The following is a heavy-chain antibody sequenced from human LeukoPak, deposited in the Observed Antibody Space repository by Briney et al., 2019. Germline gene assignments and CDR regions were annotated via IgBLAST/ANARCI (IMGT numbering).Heavy chain of an antibody. CDR1: GFTFSSYS. V-gene: IGHV3-21*01. Sequence: GGSLRLSYAASGFTFSSYSMNWVRQAPGKGLEWVSSISSSSSYIYYADSVKGRFTISRDNAKNSLYLQMNSLRAEDTAVYYCARDPGYCSGGSCRPTGSDYWGQGTLVTVSS. CDR3: ARDPGYCSGGSCRPTGSDY. CDR2: ISSSSSYI. D-gene: IGHD2-15*01. J-gene: IGHJ4*02.